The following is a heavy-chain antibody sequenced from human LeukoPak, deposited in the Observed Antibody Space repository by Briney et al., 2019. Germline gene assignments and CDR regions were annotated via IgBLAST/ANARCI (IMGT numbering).Heavy chain of an antibody. CDR2: ISGSGGST. D-gene: IGHD6-13*01. Sequence: PGGSLRLSCAASGFTFSSYAMSWVRQAPGKGLEWVSAISGSGGSTYYADSVKGRFTISRDNSKNTLYLQMNNLRAEDTALYYCARDGPRSVSSSSYFDYWGQGTLVTVSS. CDR1: GFTFSSYA. J-gene: IGHJ4*02. CDR3: ARDGPRSVSSSSYFDY. V-gene: IGHV3-23*01.